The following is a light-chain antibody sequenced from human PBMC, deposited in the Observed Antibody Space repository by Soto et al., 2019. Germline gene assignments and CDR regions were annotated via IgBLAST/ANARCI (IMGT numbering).Light chain of an antibody. J-gene: IGLJ7*01. Sequence: QSALTQPASVSGSPGQSITISCTGTSSDVGGYNYVSWDQQHPGKAPKLMIYDVSNRPSGVSNRFSGSKSGNTASLTISGLQAEDEPDYYCSSYTSSSTDVFGTGNLLTVL. CDR1: SSDVGGYNY. V-gene: IGLV2-14*01. CDR3: SSYTSSSTDV. CDR2: DVS.